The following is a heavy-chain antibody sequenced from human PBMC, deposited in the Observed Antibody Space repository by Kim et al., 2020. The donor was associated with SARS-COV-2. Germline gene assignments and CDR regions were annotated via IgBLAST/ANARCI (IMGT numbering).Heavy chain of an antibody. Sequence: ASVKVSCKASGYTFTSYGISWVRQAPGQGLEWMGWISAYNGNTNYAQKLQGRVTMTTDTSTSTAYMELRSLRSDDTAVYYCARGVVATSRPVVAFDIWGQGTMVTVSS. J-gene: IGHJ3*02. CDR2: ISAYNGNT. CDR3: ARGVVATSRPVVAFDI. CDR1: GYTFTSYG. V-gene: IGHV1-18*04. D-gene: IGHD5-12*01.